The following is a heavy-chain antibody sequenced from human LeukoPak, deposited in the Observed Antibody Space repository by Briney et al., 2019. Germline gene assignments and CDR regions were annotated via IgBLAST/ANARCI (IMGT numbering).Heavy chain of an antibody. D-gene: IGHD6-13*01. CDR2: IIPIFGTA. Sequence: GASVKVSCKASGGTFSSYAISWVRQAPGQGLEWMGGIIPIFGTANYAQKFQGRVTITADESTSTAYMELSSLRSEDTAVYYCARDEYSTKAFDIWGQGTMVTVSS. CDR1: GGTFSSYA. CDR3: ARDEYSTKAFDI. J-gene: IGHJ3*02. V-gene: IGHV1-69*01.